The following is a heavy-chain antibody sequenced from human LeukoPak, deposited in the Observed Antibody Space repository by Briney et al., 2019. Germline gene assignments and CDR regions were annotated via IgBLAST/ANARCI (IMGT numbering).Heavy chain of an antibody. CDR2: MNPSSGNT. J-gene: IGHJ6*02. CDR3: ARGLDVERSSAWSWGPKKFYYHVMDV. D-gene: IGHD3-9*01. CDR1: GYTFTRSN. V-gene: IGHV1-8*01. Sequence: GAAVRVSCKVSGYTFTRSNINWVRQAPGQGLEWMGWMNPSSGNTAYAQRFQGRVTMTRDTSTNTAFLQLTSLRSEHTAVYYCARGLDVERSSAWSWGPKKFYYHVMDVWGQGTTVTVSS.